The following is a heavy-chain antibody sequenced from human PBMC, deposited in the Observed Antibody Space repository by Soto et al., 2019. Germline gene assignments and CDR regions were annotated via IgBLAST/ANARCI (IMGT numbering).Heavy chain of an antibody. D-gene: IGHD6-13*01. CDR2: IYYSGST. Sequence: PSETLSLTCTVSGGSISSGGYYWSWIRQHPGKGLEWIGYIYYSGSTYYNPSLKSRVTISVDTSKNQFSLKLSSVTAADTAVYYCARGVVAAAGTAPFDYWAREPWSPSPQ. CDR1: GGSISSGGYY. J-gene: IGHJ4*02. CDR3: ARGVVAAAGTAPFDY. V-gene: IGHV4-31*03.